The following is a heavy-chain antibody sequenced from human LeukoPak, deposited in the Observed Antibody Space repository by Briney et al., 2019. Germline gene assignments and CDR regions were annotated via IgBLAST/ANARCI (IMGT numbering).Heavy chain of an antibody. CDR2: ISGSGGST. V-gene: IGHV3-23*01. CDR1: GFTFSSYG. CDR3: AGIGISSSWYRFDY. J-gene: IGHJ4*02. D-gene: IGHD6-13*01. Sequence: GGSLRLSCAASGFTFSSYGMHWVRQAPGKGLEWVSAISGSGGSTYYADSVKGRFTISRDNSKNTLYLQMNSLRAEDTAVYYCAGIGISSSWYRFDYWGQGTLVTVSS.